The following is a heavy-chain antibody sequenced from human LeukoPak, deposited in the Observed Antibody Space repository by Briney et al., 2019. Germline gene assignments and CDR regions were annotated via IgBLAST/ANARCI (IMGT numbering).Heavy chain of an antibody. J-gene: IGHJ4*02. CDR2: INQDGSEK. CDR1: GFTFSSSW. V-gene: IGHV3-7*01. CDR3: ARDEN. Sequence: GGSLRLSCAASGFTFSSSWMSWVRQAPGKGLEWVANINQDGSEKYYVDSVKGRFTISKDNAKNSLYLQMNSLRAEDTAVYYCARDENWGQGTLVTVSS.